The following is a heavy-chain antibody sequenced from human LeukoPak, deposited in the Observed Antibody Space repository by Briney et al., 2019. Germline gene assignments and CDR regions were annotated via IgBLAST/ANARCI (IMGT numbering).Heavy chain of an antibody. CDR1: GYTFTSYG. Sequence: EASVKVSCKASGYTFTSYGISWVRQAPGQGLEWMGWISAYNGNTNYAQKLQGRVTMTTDTSTSTAYMELRSLRSDDTAVYYCARVRIGYYYDSSGYYAEVLDYWGQGTLVTVSS. CDR2: ISAYNGNT. D-gene: IGHD3-22*01. CDR3: ARVRIGYYYDSSGYYAEVLDY. V-gene: IGHV1-18*01. J-gene: IGHJ4*02.